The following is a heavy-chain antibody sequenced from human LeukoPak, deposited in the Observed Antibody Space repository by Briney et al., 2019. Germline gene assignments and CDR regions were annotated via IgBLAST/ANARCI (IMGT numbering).Heavy chain of an antibody. D-gene: IGHD1-26*01. J-gene: IGHJ5*02. V-gene: IGHV4-59*01. CDR1: GGSISTYY. Sequence: PSETLSLTCTVSGGSISTYYWSWIRQPPGKGLERIGYIYYTGSTSYNPSLKSRVTMSLDASKNQFSLELNSVTPADTAVYYCARGGNYWPQWWFDPWGRGTLVTVSS. CDR3: ARGGNYWPQWWFDP. CDR2: IYYTGST.